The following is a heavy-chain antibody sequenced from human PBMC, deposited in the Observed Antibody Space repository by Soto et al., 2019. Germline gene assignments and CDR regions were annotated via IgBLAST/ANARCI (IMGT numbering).Heavy chain of an antibody. CDR2: ISYDGSNK. J-gene: IGHJ4*02. CDR1: GFTFSSYA. V-gene: IGHV3-30-3*01. D-gene: IGHD3-10*01. CDR3: ARNHDYYGSGSYLGFDY. Sequence: QVQLVESGGGVVQPGRSLRLSCAASGFTFSSYAMHWVRQAPGKGLEWVAVISYDGSNKYYADSVKGRFTISRDNSKKTLYLQMNSLRAEDTAVYYCARNHDYYGSGSYLGFDYWGQGTLVTVSS.